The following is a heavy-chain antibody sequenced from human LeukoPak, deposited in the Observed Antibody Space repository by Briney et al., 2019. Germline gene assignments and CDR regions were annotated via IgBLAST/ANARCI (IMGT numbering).Heavy chain of an antibody. D-gene: IGHD4-17*01. CDR1: GFTFSSHW. CDR3: AKDRETTVTTAWFDP. J-gene: IGHJ5*02. V-gene: IGHV3-7*03. CDR2: IKHDGSEK. Sequence: GGSLRLSCAASGFTFSSHWMTWVRQTPGKGPEWVAGIKHDGSEKYYVDSVKGRFTISRDNAKNSLYLQMNSLRAEDTAVYYCAKDRETTVTTAWFDPWGQGTLVTVSS.